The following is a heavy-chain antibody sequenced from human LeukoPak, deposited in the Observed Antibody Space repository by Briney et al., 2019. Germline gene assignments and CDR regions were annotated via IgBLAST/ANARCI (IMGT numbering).Heavy chain of an antibody. CDR1: GGSISNYH. V-gene: IGHV4-4*07. J-gene: IGHJ3*02. D-gene: IGHD3-22*01. CDR2: SHKSGST. CDR3: ARDSSRSDPYDSSDRDDALDI. Sequence: SETLSLTCTVSGGSISNYHWTWIRQSPGKTLEWIGCSHKSGSTHYNPSLKSRVTMSLDTSKNQFSLKLTSVTAADTATYYCARDSSRSDPYDSSDRDDALDIWGQGTMVTISS.